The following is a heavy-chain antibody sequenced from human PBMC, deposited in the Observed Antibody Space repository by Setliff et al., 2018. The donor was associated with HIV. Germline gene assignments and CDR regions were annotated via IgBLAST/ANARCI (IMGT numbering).Heavy chain of an antibody. CDR2: IIPILGIA. D-gene: IGHD6-19*01. CDR3: ARAVSGWYARKPSFDY. J-gene: IGHJ4*02. CDR1: GGTFSSYA. V-gene: IGHV1-69*10. Sequence: SVKVSCKASGGTFSSYAIGWVRQAPGQGLEWMGGIIPILGIANYAQKFQGRVTITADKSTSTAYMGLSSLRSEDTAVYYCARAVSGWYARKPSFDYWGQGTLVTVSS.